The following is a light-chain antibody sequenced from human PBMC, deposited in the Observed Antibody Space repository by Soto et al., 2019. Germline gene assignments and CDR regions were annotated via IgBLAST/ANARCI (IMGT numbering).Light chain of an antibody. V-gene: IGKV3-11*01. Sequence: EIVLTQSPATLSLSPGERATLSCRASQSVSSYLAWYQQKPGQAPRLLIYDASNRATGIPARFSGSGSGTDFTLTISNQEPEDFAVYYCQQRSNWPITFGQGTRLEIK. CDR2: DAS. CDR3: QQRSNWPIT. CDR1: QSVSSY. J-gene: IGKJ5*01.